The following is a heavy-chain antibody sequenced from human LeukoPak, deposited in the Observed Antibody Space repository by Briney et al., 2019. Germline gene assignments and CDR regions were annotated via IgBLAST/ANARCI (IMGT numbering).Heavy chain of an antibody. CDR2: INHAGTT. CDR3: ARGRGWNYFDY. D-gene: IGHD6-19*01. V-gene: IGHV4-34*01. J-gene: IGHJ4*02. CDR1: GASLSGYY. Sequence: PSETLSLTCGVHGASLSGYYWTWIRQFPGKGLEWIGEINHAGTTDDNPSLRSRVTISVNASKTQFSLKLTSVTAADTAVYYCARGRGWNYFDYWGRGTLVTVSS.